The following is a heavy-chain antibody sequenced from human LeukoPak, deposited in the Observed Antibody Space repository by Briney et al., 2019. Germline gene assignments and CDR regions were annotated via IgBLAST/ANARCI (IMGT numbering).Heavy chain of an antibody. CDR1: GYTFTDYY. J-gene: IGHJ4*02. V-gene: IGHV1-2*02. Sequence: ASVKDSCKSSGYTFTDYYIHLVRQAPGQGLEWMVWINPNSGGTNYAQKLQGRVTMTTDTSTSTAYMELRSLRSDDTAVYYCARVGRGTYGDDALDYWGQGTLVSVSS. CDR2: INPNSGGT. D-gene: IGHD4-17*01. CDR3: ARVGRGTYGDDALDY.